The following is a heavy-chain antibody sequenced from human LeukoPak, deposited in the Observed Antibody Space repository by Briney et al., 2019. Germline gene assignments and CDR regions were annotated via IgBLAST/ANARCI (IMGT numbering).Heavy chain of an antibody. J-gene: IGHJ5*02. CDR2: LIPIFGST. V-gene: IGHV1-69*05. CDR3: ARSGHASISTWFDP. CDR1: GGTFNNYA. Sequence: GSSVKVSCKASGGTFNNYAISWVRQAPGQGLEWMGVLIPIFGSTNYAHRFQGRLTIITDESMSTAYMELSSLRSEDTAVYYCARSGHASISTWFDPWGQGTLVTVSS. D-gene: IGHD5-12*01.